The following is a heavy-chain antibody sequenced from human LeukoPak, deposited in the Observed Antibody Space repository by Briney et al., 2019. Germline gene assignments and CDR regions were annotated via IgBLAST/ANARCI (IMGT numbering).Heavy chain of an antibody. CDR3: ARNSRLWTYLDY. CDR2: ISGGGTTT. Sequence: GGSLRLSCAASGFTLTSYALSWVRQAPGKGLEWVSAISGGGTTTYYADSVKGRFTVSRDNSQNTLYLQMNSLRADDSAVYYCARNSRLWTYLDYWGQGTLVTVSS. J-gene: IGHJ4*02. V-gene: IGHV3-23*01. CDR1: GFTLTSYA. D-gene: IGHD2/OR15-2a*01.